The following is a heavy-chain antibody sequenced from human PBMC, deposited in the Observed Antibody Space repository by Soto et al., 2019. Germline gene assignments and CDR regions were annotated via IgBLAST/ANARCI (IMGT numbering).Heavy chain of an antibody. V-gene: IGHV1-8*01. J-gene: IGHJ6*03. CDR3: ARYGVTGTTHYMDV. Sequence: ASVKVSCKASGYTFTSYDINWVRQATGQGLEWMGWMNPNSGNTGYAQKFQGRVTMTRNTSISTAYMELSSLRSEDTAVYYCARYGVTGTTHYMDVWGKGTTVTVSS. D-gene: IGHD1-20*01. CDR2: MNPNSGNT. CDR1: GYTFTSYD.